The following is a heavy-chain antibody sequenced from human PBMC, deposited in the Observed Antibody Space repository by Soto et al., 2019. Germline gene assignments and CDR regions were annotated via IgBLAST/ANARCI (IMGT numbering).Heavy chain of an antibody. J-gene: IGHJ3*02. D-gene: IGHD3-10*01. CDR1: GFTFSSYA. CDR2: IIGSGGST. V-gene: IGHV3-23*01. Sequence: QPXGSLRLSCAASGFTFSSYAMSWVRQAPGKGLEWVSAIIGSGGSTYYADSVKGRFTISRDNSKNTLYLQMNSLRAEDTAVYYCAKFSDQRPNVLLWFGELFKPDAFDIWGQGTMVTVSS. CDR3: AKFSDQRPNVLLWFGELFKPDAFDI.